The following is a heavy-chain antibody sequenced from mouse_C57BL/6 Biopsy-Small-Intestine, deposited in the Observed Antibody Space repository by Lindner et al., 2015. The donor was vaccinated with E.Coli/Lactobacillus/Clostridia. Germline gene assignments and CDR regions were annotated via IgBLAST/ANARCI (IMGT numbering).Heavy chain of an antibody. D-gene: IGHD1-1*01. CDR2: ISSGSSTI. J-gene: IGHJ3*01. CDR1: GFTFSDYG. V-gene: IGHV5-17*01. CDR3: ARPHYGSSAWFAY. Sequence: VQLQESGGGLVKPGGSLKLSCAASGFTFSDYGMHWVRQAPEKGLEWVAYISSGSSTIYYADTVKGRFTISRDNAKNTLFLQMTSLRSEDTAMYYCARPHYGSSAWFAYWGQGTLVTVSA.